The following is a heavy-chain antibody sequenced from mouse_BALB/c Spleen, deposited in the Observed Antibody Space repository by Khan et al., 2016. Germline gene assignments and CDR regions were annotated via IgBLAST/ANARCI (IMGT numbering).Heavy chain of an antibody. CDR1: GYSITSGYY. D-gene: IGHD2-4*01. Sequence: EVQLQESGPGLVKPSQSLSLTCSVTGYSITSGYYWNWIRQFPGNKLEWMGYISYDGSNNYNPSLKNRISITRDTSKNQFFLKLNSVTSEDTSTYYCETLRQYYAIDYWGQGTSVTVSS. V-gene: IGHV3-6*02. J-gene: IGHJ4*01. CDR3: ETLRQYYAIDY. CDR2: ISYDGSN.